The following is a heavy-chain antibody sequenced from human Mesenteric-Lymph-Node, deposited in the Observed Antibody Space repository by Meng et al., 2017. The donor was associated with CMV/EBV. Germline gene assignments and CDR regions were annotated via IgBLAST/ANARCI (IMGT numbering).Heavy chain of an antibody. V-gene: IGHV3-23*01. Sequence: GGSLRLSCAASGFTFSSYAMSWVRQAPGKGLEWVSAISGSGGSTYYADSVKGRFTISRDNSKNTLYLQMNSLKTEDTAVYYCTADWGSSPPYYYGMDVWGQGTTVTVSS. CDR1: GFTFSSYA. D-gene: IGHD3-16*01. CDR3: TADWGSSPPYYYGMDV. CDR2: ISGSGGST. J-gene: IGHJ6*02.